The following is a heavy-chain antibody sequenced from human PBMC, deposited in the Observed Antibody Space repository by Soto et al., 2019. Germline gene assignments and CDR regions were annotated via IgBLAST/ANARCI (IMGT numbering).Heavy chain of an antibody. Sequence: SLRLSCAASGFTFSSFAMSWVRQAPGKGLDWVSAISGSGGSTYSADSVKGRFTISRDNSKNTLYLQMSSLRAEDTAVYYCARGFSAGNCYPPDFWGDLPLFTASS. CDR1: GFTFSSFA. D-gene: IGHD6-13*01. V-gene: IGHV3-23*01. J-gene: IGHJ4*01. CDR3: ARGFSAGNCYPPDF. CDR2: ISGSGGST.